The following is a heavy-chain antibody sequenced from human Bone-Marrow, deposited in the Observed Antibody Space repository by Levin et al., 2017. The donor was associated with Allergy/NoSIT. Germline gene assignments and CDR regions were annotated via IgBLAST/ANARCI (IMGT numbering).Heavy chain of an antibody. J-gene: IGHJ4*02. CDR2: ISWNSGSI. CDR3: VRDKTVTTFDSTFEY. CDR1: GFTFDDHA. Sequence: LSLTCVASGFTFDDHAMHWVRQTPGKGLERVSGISWNSGSIGYAESVKGRFTISRDNARNSVFLQIHSLTLEDTALYYCVRDKTVTTFDSTFEYWGQGVLVIVSS. D-gene: IGHD1-7*01. V-gene: IGHV3-9*01.